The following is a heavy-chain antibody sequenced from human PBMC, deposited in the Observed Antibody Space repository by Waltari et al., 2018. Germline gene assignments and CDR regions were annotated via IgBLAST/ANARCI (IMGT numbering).Heavy chain of an antibody. CDR3: ARVGDCSGGSCYLDY. V-gene: IGHV4-30-4*08. D-gene: IGHD2-15*01. CDR1: GGSISSGDYY. CDR2: IYYSGST. J-gene: IGHJ4*02. Sequence: QVQLQESGPGLVKPSQTLSLTCTVSGGSISSGDYYWSWIRQPPGKGLEWIGYIYYSGSTYDNPSLKSRVTISVDKSKNQFSLKLSSVTAADTAVYYCARVGDCSGGSCYLDYWGQGTLVTVSS.